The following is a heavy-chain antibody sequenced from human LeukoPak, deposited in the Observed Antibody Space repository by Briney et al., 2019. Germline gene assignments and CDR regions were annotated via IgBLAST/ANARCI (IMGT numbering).Heavy chain of an antibody. J-gene: IGHJ4*02. CDR3: ARECSSTSCYGY. CDR2: IIPIFGTA. CDR1: GGTFSSYA. Sequence: SVKVSCKASGGTFSSYAISWVRRAPGQGLEWMGGIIPIFGTANYAQKFQGRVTITADESTSTAYMELSSLRSEDTAVYYCARECSSTSCYGYWGQGTLVTVSS. V-gene: IGHV1-69*13. D-gene: IGHD2-2*01.